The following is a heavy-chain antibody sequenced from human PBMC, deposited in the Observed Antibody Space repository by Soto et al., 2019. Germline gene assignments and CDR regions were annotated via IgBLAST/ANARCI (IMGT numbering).Heavy chain of an antibody. Sequence: EVQLLESGGSLVQPGGSLRLSCAASGFTFSSYGMSWVRQAPGKGLEWVGRIKSKTDGGTTDYAAPVKGRFTISRDDSKNTLYLQMNSLKTEDTAVYYCTTAYCGGDCYSPAYFQHWGQGTLVTVSS. CDR1: GFTFSSYG. V-gene: IGHV3-15*01. CDR3: TTAYCGGDCYSPAYFQH. CDR2: IKSKTDGGTT. J-gene: IGHJ1*01. D-gene: IGHD2-21*02.